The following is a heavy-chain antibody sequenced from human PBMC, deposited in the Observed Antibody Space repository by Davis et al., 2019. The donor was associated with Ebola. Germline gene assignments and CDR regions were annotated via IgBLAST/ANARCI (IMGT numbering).Heavy chain of an antibody. CDR2: INSGSST. J-gene: IGHJ3*01. CDR3: AKLNGNAFDF. CDR1: GFTVSTYY. D-gene: IGHD1-26*01. Sequence: GGSLRLSCAASGFTVSTYYMGWVRQAPGKGLEWVSVINSGSSTYYADSVKGRFTISRDNSKNTLYLQMNSLRVEETAVYYCAKLNGNAFDFWGQGTMVTVSS. V-gene: IGHV3-66*04.